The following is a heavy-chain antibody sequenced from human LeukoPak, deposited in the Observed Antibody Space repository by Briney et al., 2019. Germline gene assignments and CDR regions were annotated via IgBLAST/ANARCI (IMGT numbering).Heavy chain of an antibody. D-gene: IGHD2-2*01. CDR1: GYTFTSYG. J-gene: IGHJ5*02. CDR3: ARDRSYCSSTSCYSGNWFDP. CDR2: ISAYNGNT. Sequence: ASVKVSCKASGYTFTSYGISWVRQAPGQGLEWMGWISAYNGNTNYAQKLQGRVTMTTDTSTSTAYMELRSLRSDDTAVYYCARDRSYCSSTSCYSGNWFDPWGQGTLVTVSS. V-gene: IGHV1-18*01.